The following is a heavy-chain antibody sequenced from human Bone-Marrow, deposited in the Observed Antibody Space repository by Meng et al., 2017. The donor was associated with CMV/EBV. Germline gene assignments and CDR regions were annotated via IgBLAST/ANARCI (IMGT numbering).Heavy chain of an antibody. CDR3: ARDSRVGVVVPAAIGTRGY. V-gene: IGHV1-18*01. Sequence: ASVKVSCKASGYTFTSYGISWVRQAPGQGLEWMGWISAYNGNTNYAQKLQGRVTMTTDTSTSTAYMELRSLRSDDTAVYYCARDSRVGVVVPAAIGTRGYWGQGTLVTVSS. D-gene: IGHD2-2*01. CDR2: ISAYNGNT. J-gene: IGHJ4*02. CDR1: GYTFTSYG.